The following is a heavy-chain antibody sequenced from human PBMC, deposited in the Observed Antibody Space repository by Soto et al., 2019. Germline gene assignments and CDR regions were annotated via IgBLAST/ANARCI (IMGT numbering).Heavy chain of an antibody. Sequence: SETLSLTCTVSGGSISGGGYYWSWIRQHPGKGLEWIGQIYYSGSTYYNPPLKSRVTISVDTSKNQFYLKLSSVTAAETDVYYCERQYGSGSYPTYYYFDYWGQGTLVTVSS. CDR3: ERQYGSGSYPTYYYFDY. CDR1: GGSISGGGYY. J-gene: IGHJ4*02. V-gene: IGHV4-31*03. D-gene: IGHD3-10*01. CDR2: IYYSGST.